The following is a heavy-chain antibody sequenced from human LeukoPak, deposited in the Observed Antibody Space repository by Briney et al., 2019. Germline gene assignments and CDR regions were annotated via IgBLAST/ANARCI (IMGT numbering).Heavy chain of an antibody. CDR1: GVSISSSNSY. CDR3: ARQTGSGLFILP. V-gene: IGHV4-39*01. J-gene: IGHJ4*02. D-gene: IGHD3/OR15-3a*01. Sequence: SETLSLTCTVSGVSISSSNSYWGWIRQPPGKGLEWIGSIYYSGNAYYNASLKSQVSISIDTSKNQFSLRLTSVTAADTAVYYCARQTGSGLFILPGGQGTLVTVSS. CDR2: IYYSGNA.